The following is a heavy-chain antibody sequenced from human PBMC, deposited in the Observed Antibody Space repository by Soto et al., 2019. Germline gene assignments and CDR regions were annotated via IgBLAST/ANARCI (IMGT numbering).Heavy chain of an antibody. CDR2: INPSSGNT. V-gene: IGHV1-8*01. Sequence: QVQLVQSGAEVKKPGASVKVSCKASGYSFTRHDINWVRQSPGQGLEWMGWINPSSGNTGYAQRFLGRLTMTTDTSTSTAYMELGGLKSEDTAIYYLARERILFSGVMVVYGMDVWFQGTTVTVPS. CDR1: GYSFTRHD. CDR3: ARERILFSGVMVVYGMDV. J-gene: IGHJ6*02. D-gene: IGHD3-3*01.